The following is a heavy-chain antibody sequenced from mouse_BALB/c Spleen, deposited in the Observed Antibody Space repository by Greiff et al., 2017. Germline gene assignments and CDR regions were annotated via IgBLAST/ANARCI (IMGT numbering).Heavy chain of an antibody. D-gene: IGHD1-1*01. J-gene: IGHJ4*01. Sequence: VQLKESGGGLVQPGGSRKLSCAASGFTFSSFGMHWVRQAPEKGLEWVAYISSGSSTIYYADTVKGRFTISRDNPKNTLFLQMTSLRSEDTAMYYCARDTTVVAYYAMDYWGQGTSVTVSS. CDR1: GFTFSSFG. V-gene: IGHV5-17*02. CDR3: ARDTTVVAYYAMDY. CDR2: ISSGSSTI.